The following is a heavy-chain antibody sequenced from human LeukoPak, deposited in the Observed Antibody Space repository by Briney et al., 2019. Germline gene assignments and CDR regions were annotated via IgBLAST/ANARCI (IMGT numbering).Heavy chain of an antibody. V-gene: IGHV1-69*05. CDR2: IIPIFGTA. CDR3: ARVCSYYYYGMDV. CDR1: GGTFSSYA. J-gene: IGHJ6*02. D-gene: IGHD2-15*01. Sequence: SVKVSCKASGGTFSSYAISWVRQAPGQGLEWMGGIIPIFGTANYAQKLQGRVTMTTDTSTSTAYMELRSLRSDDTAVYYCARVCSYYYYGMDVWGQGTTVTVSS.